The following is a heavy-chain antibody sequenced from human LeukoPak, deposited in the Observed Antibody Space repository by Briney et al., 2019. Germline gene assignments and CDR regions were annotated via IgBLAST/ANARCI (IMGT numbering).Heavy chain of an antibody. CDR2: MGSSGSTI. D-gene: IGHD2-2*01. J-gene: IGHJ4*02. CDR3: ARDLGYCSSTSCQYYFDY. Sequence: PGGSLRLSCAASGFTFSEYYMSWIRQAPGKGLEWVSYMGSSGSTIYYADSVKGRFTISRDNAKNLLYLQMNSLRAEDTAVYYCARDLGYCSSTSCQYYFDYWGQGTLVTVSS. CDR1: GFTFSEYY. V-gene: IGHV3-11*01.